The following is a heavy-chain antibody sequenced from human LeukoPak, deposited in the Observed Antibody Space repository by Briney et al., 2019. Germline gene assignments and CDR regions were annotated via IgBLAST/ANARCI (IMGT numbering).Heavy chain of an antibody. CDR1: GFTFRNYG. V-gene: IGHV3-33*06. D-gene: IGHD3-3*01. CDR3: AKGPTQILRFLRDGKTYYMDV. J-gene: IGHJ6*03. Sequence: PGGSLRLSCAAFGFTFRNYGMHWVRQAPGRGLECVAVIWFDGNHQYYADSVKGRFTISRDNSNNTLYLQMNSLRVEDTAVYYCAKGPTQILRFLRDGKTYYMDVWGKGTSVLASS. CDR2: IWFDGNHQ.